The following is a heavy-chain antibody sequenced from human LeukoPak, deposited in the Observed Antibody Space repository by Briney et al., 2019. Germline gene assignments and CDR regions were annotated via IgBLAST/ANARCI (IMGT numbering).Heavy chain of an antibody. CDR3: ARESSVGAHKAFDY. V-gene: IGHV3-74*01. Sequence: QPGGSLRLFCAASGFTFSNYWMHWVRQAPGKGLVWVSRINSDGSSTTYADSVKGRFTISRDNAKNTLYLQMNSLRAEDTAVYYCARESSVGAHKAFDYWGLGTLVTVSS. D-gene: IGHD1-26*01. J-gene: IGHJ4*02. CDR1: GFTFSNYW. CDR2: INSDGSST.